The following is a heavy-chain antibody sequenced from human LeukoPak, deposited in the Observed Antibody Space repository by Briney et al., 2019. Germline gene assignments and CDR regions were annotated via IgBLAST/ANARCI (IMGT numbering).Heavy chain of an antibody. CDR1: GYTLTELS. V-gene: IGHV1-24*01. CDR2: FDPEDGET. CDR3: ATSPGYGDYGYFDY. D-gene: IGHD4-17*01. J-gene: IGHJ4*02. Sequence: ASVNVSCKVSGYTLTELSMHWVRQAPGKGLEWMGGFDPEDGETIYAQKFQGRVTMTEDTSTDTAYMELSSLRSEDTAVYYCATSPGYGDYGYFDYWGQGTLVTVSS.